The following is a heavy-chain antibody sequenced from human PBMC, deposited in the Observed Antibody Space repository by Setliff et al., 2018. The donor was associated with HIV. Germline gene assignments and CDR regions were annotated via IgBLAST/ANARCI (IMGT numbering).Heavy chain of an antibody. CDR1: GGSFSNYY. Sequence: SETLSLTCAVYGGSFSNYYWTWIRQPPGKGLEWLGEINHSGSTNYNPSLKSRVTISVDTSKNHFSLKLSSVTAADTAVYYCARGILQREYSTSSRLVDYWGQGTLVTVSS. J-gene: IGHJ4*02. CDR2: INHSGST. D-gene: IGHD6-6*01. V-gene: IGHV4-34*01. CDR3: ARGILQREYSTSSRLVDY.